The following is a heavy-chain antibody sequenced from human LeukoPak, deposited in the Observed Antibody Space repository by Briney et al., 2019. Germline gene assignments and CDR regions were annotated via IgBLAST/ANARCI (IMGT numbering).Heavy chain of an antibody. CDR2: ICSGGST. CDR1: GFTVSSNY. J-gene: IGHJ3*02. D-gene: IGHD5/OR15-5a*01. Sequence: GGSLRLSCAPSGFTVSSNYMSWVRQAPGKGLEWVSVICSGGSTYYADSVKGRFTISRDNSKNTLYLQMNSLRAEDTAVYYCARGPRGLYDDAFDIWGQGTMVTVSS. CDR3: ARGPRGLYDDAFDI. V-gene: IGHV3-53*01.